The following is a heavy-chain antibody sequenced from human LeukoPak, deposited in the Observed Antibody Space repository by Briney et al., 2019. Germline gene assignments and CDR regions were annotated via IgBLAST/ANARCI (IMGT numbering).Heavy chain of an antibody. Sequence: PSETLSLTCTVSGGSISSYYWSWIRQPPGKGLEWIGYIYYSGSTNYNPSLKSRVTISVDTSKNQFSLKLSSVTAADTAVYYCARLNYYYYYGMGVWGQGTTVTVSS. V-gene: IGHV4-59*08. CDR3: ARLNYYYYYGMGV. CDR1: GGSISSYY. CDR2: IYYSGST. J-gene: IGHJ6*02.